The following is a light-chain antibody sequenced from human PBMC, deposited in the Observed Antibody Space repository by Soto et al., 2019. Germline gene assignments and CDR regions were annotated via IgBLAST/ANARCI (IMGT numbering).Light chain of an antibody. V-gene: IGKV3-20*01. Sequence: EIVLTQSPGSLSLSLGERATLSCRASQSVDSAFFAWYQQKPGQPPRLLMYGASRRATGIPERFSGSGSGTDFTLTISKLEPEDFAVYYWQPYDSSLSFGQGTKVEI. J-gene: IGKJ1*01. CDR2: GAS. CDR1: QSVDSAF. CDR3: QPYDSSLS.